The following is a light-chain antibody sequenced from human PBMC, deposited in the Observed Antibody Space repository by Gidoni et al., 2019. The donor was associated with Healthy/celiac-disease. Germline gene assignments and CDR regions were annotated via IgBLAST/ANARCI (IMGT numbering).Light chain of an antibody. CDR3: QQRSNWPVYT. J-gene: IGKJ2*01. V-gene: IGKV3-11*01. CDR1: QSVSSY. CDR2: DAS. Sequence: ELVLTQSPATLSLSPGERATLSCRASQSVSSYLAWYQQKPGQAPRLLIYDASNRATSIPARFSGSGSGTDFTLTISSLEPEDFAVYYCQQRSNWPVYTFGQGTKLEIK.